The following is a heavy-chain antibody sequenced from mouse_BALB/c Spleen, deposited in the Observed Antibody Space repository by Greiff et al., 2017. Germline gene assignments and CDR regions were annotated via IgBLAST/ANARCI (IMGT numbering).Heavy chain of an antibody. V-gene: IGHV5-9-4*01. Sequence: EVMLVESGGGLVKPGGSLKLSCAASGFTFSSYAMSWVRQSPEKRLEWVAEISSGGSYTYYPDTVTGRFTISRDNAKNTLYLEMSSLRSEDTAMYYCARGGLRRDYYAMDYWGQGTSVTVSS. J-gene: IGHJ4*01. CDR2: ISSGGSYT. D-gene: IGHD2-4*01. CDR3: ARGGLRRDYYAMDY. CDR1: GFTFSSYA.